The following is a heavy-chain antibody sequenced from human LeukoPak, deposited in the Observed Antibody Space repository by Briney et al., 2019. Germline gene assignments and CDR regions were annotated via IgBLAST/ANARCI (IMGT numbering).Heavy chain of an antibody. D-gene: IGHD2-2*01. CDR3: AKDRVAMIGYYFDF. J-gene: IGHJ4*02. Sequence: GGSLRLSCAGSGFTSSSYAMSWVRQAPGKELEWVSAISGSGGSTYYADSVKGRFTISRDNSKNTPYLQMNSLRAEDTAVYHCAKDRVAMIGYYFDFWGQGTLVTVSS. V-gene: IGHV3-23*01. CDR2: ISGSGGST. CDR1: GFTSSSYA.